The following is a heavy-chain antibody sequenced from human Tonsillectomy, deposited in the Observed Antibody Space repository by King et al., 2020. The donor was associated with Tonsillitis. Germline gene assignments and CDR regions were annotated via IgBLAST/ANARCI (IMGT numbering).Heavy chain of an antibody. CDR3: ARGLGGSGGDPGWCDP. CDR2: IYYSGST. Sequence: QLQESGPGLVKPSETLSLTCTVSGVSISSYYWSWIRQPPGKGPEWIGYIYYSGSTNSNPSLKSRVTMSADTSKNQISLKLTFMTAADTAVYFCARGLGGSGGDPGWCDPWGQGTLVTVSS. J-gene: IGHJ5*02. D-gene: IGHD2-15*01. V-gene: IGHV4-59*01. CDR1: GVSISSYY.